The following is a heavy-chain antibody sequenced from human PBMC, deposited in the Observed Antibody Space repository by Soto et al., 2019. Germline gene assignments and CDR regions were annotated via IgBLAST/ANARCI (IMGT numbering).Heavy chain of an antibody. D-gene: IGHD2-21*02. CDR2: MYNTGST. CDR1: GGSISRYY. J-gene: IGHJ6*02. Sequence: SETLSLTCTVSGGSISRYYWSWIRQPPGKGLEWIGYMYNTGSTIYNPSLKSRVTISVDTSKNQFSLKLNSLTAADTSVYYCARDLWGYCGADCYPLDVWGQGTTVTVSS. V-gene: IGHV4-59*01. CDR3: ARDLWGYCGADCYPLDV.